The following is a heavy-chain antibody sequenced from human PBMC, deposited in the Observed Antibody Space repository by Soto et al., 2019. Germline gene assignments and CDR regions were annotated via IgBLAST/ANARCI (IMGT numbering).Heavy chain of an antibody. CDR3: ARDSSAGAIFASPYYYGMDV. CDR1: GYIFTGYF. D-gene: IGHD3-3*01. V-gene: IGHV1-2*02. Sequence: ASVKVSCKASGYIFTGYFIQWLRQAPGQGLEWMGWINPNTSATNYAQKFQGRVTMTRDTSLGAAYMEVSSLRSEDTAIYYCARDSSAGAIFASPYYYGMDVWGQGTTVTVSS. CDR2: INPNTSAT. J-gene: IGHJ6*02.